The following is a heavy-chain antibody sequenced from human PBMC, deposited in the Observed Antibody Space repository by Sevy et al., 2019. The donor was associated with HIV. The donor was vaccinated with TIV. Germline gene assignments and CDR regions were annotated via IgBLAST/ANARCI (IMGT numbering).Heavy chain of an antibody. CDR1: GFTFSSYS. Sequence: GGSLRLSCAASGFTFSSYSMNWVRQAPGKGLEWVSSISSSSSYIYYADSVKGRFTISRDNAKNPLYLQMNSLRAEDTAVYYCARDGVEWYDTYGMDVWGQGTTVTVSS. CDR2: ISSSSSYI. J-gene: IGHJ6*02. CDR3: ARDGVEWYDTYGMDV. V-gene: IGHV3-21*01. D-gene: IGHD1-26*01.